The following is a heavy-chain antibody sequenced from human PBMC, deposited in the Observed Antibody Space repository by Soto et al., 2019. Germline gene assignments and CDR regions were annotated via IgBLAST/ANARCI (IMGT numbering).Heavy chain of an antibody. J-gene: IGHJ6*02. V-gene: IGHV1-69*06. CDR2: IIPIFETS. Sequence: QGQLVQSGAEVRQPGYSVKGSCKASGGTFSNYGIIWVRQAPGQGLEWLGGIIPIFETSNHAQQFQGRVTITADRSTNTAYIALNSLRSEHTARSSCVRDMKRAIAAGYYYYYALDVWGQGTAVTFSS. CDR1: GGTFSNYG. CDR3: VRDMKRAIAAGYYYYYALDV. D-gene: IGHD6-13*01.